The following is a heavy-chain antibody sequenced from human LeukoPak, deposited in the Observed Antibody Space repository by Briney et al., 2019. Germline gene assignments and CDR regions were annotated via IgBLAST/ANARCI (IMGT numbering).Heavy chain of an antibody. J-gene: IGHJ5*02. Sequence: SVKVSCKASGGTFSSYAISWVRQAPGQGLEWMGRIIPILGIANYAQKFQGRVTITAYKSTSTAYLELSSLRSEDTAVYYCVRELKRGCCWFVPWGQGTLVTVSS. D-gene: IGHD3-10*01. CDR1: GGTFSSYA. CDR2: IIPILGIA. V-gene: IGHV1-69*04. CDR3: VRELKRGCCWFVP.